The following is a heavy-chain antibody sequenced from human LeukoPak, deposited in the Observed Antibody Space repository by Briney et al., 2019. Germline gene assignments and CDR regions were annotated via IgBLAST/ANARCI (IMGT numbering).Heavy chain of an antibody. J-gene: IGHJ4*02. D-gene: IGHD6-19*01. CDR1: GFTFSSFT. CDR3: ATTMGSGWSRLIDY. V-gene: IGHV3-30-3*01. Sequence: PGGSLRLSCAASGFTFSSFTMHWVRQAPGKGLRWMAVISSDGSNKYYADSVKGRFTVSRDNSNNTLYLQMNSLRAEDTALYYCATTMGSGWSRLIDYWGQGTLVTVSS. CDR2: ISSDGSNK.